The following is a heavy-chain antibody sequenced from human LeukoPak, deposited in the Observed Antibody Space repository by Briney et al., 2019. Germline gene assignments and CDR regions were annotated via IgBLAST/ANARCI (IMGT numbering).Heavy chain of an antibody. CDR2: ISYDGTNK. CDR3: AKDQFGYCSGGSCYVAT. Sequence: GGSLRLSCAASGFTFSSYAMHWVRQVPGKGLEWVAVISYDGTNKYYPDSVKGRFTISRDNSKNTLYLQMNSLRAEETAMYYCAKDQFGYCSGGSCYVATWGQGTLVTVSS. V-gene: IGHV3-33*06. CDR1: GFTFSSYA. J-gene: IGHJ5*02. D-gene: IGHD2-15*01.